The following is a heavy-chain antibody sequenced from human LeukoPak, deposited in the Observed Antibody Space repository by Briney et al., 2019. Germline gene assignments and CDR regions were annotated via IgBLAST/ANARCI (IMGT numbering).Heavy chain of an antibody. CDR2: IIPIFGTA. CDR3: ARDSGVWGSYRTSAFDI. CDR1: GGTFSSYA. D-gene: IGHD3-16*02. V-gene: IGHV1-69*05. J-gene: IGHJ3*02. Sequence: ASVKVSCKASGGTFSSYAISWVRQAPGQGLEWMGGIIPIFGTANYAQKFQGRVTITTDESTSTAHMELSSLRSEDTAVYYCARDSGVWGSYRTSAFDIWGQGTMVTVSS.